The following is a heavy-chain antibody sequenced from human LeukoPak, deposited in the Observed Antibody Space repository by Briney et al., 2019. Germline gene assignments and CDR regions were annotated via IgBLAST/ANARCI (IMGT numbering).Heavy chain of an antibody. J-gene: IGHJ4*02. Sequence: GGSLRLSCAASGFTFSSYAMSWARQAPGKGLEWVSAISGSGGSTYYADSVKGRFTISRDNSKNTLYLQMNSLRAEDTAVYYCARDLGIAAAGTPIDYWGQGTLVTVSS. CDR3: ARDLGIAAAGTPIDY. V-gene: IGHV3-23*01. CDR1: GFTFSSYA. D-gene: IGHD6-13*01. CDR2: ISGSGGST.